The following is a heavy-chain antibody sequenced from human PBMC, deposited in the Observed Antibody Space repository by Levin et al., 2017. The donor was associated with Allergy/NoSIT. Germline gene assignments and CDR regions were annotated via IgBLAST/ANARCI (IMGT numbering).Heavy chain of an antibody. CDR1: GFTFSSYS. D-gene: IGHD1-14*01. Sequence: GESLKISCAASGFTFSSYSMNWVRQAPGKGLEWVSYISSSTSTIYYADSVKGRFTISRDNAKNSLYLQMNSLRAEDTAVYYCARDRLCTGYWGQGTLVTVSS. J-gene: IGHJ4*02. CDR3: ARDRLCTGY. CDR2: ISSSTSTI. V-gene: IGHV3-48*01.